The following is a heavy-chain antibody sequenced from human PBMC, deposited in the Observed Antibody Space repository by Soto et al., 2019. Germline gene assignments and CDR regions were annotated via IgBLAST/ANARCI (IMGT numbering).Heavy chain of an antibody. CDR3: AKDSYGDNNWLDP. CDR2: VSATGYST. Sequence: GGSLRLSCAASGFTFGSYALNWVRQGPGKGLEWASTVSATGYSTYYADSVKGRFTISRDSSKNTVYLQMNSLSPEDTAVYYCAKDSYGDNNWLDPWGHGTLVSVSS. D-gene: IGHD4-17*01. V-gene: IGHV3-23*01. J-gene: IGHJ5*02. CDR1: GFTFGSYA.